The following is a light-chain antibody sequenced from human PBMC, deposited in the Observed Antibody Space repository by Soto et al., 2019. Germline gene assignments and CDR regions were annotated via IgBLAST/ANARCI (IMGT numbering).Light chain of an antibody. J-gene: IGLJ1*01. V-gene: IGLV2-23*02. Sequence: QSVLTQPASVSGSPGQSITISCTGTSSDVGSYNLVSWYQQHPGKAPKLMIYEVSKRSSGVSNRFSGSKSGNTASLTISGLQAEDEADYYCCSYAGSSTAFGTGTKLTVL. CDR1: SSDVGSYNL. CDR2: EVS. CDR3: CSYAGSSTA.